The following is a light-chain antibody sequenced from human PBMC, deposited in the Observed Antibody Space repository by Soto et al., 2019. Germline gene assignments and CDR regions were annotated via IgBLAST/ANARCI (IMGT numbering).Light chain of an antibody. CDR3: SSYTSSSTLCV. Sequence: QSALTQPASVSGSPGQSITISFTGTSSDVGGYNYVSWYQQHPGKAPKLMIYEVSNRPSGVSNRFSGSKSGNTACLTISGLQAEDEADYYCSSYTSSSTLCVFGTGTKVTVL. CDR2: EVS. CDR1: SSDVGGYNY. J-gene: IGLJ1*01. V-gene: IGLV2-14*01.